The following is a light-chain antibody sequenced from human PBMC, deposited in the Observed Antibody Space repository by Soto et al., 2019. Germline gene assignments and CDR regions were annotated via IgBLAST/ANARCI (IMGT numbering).Light chain of an antibody. V-gene: IGKV3-15*01. Sequence: EIVMTQSPATLSVSPGERATLSCRASQRVSSNLAWYQQKPGQTPKLLIYVSFTRATGIPARFSGSGSGTEFTLTISSLQSEDFAVYYCQQYNVWPLTFGGGTKVEFK. CDR2: VSF. CDR1: QRVSSN. J-gene: IGKJ4*01. CDR3: QQYNVWPLT.